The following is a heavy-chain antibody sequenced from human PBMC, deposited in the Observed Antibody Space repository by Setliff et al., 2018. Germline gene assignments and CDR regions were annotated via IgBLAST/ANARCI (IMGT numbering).Heavy chain of an antibody. CDR3: ARVTNWGLDLRFDP. J-gene: IGHJ5*02. CDR2: IYYSGST. V-gene: IGHV4-59*01. D-gene: IGHD7-27*01. CDR1: GDSISSYY. Sequence: PSETLSLTCTVSGDSISSYYWSWIRQPPGKGLEWNGYIYYSGSTNYNPSLKSRVTMSVATFENHFSLKLNSLTAGDTAVYYCARVTNWGLDLRFDPWGQGILVTVSS.